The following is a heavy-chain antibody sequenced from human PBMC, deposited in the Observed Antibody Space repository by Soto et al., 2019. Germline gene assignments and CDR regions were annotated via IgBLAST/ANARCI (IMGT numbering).Heavy chain of an antibody. CDR3: AHRRGADYKGCFHY. Sequence: QITLKESGPTLVNPTQTLTLTCTFSGFSLSTSGVGVGWIRQPPGKALEWLALIYWRDEKRYSPSLSSRLTITKDTSKNQVVLTMTNMDPVDTATYYCAHRRGADYKGCFHYWGQGTLVTVSS. J-gene: IGHJ4*02. CDR1: GFSLSTSGVG. D-gene: IGHD4-4*01. CDR2: IYWRDEK. V-gene: IGHV2-5*01.